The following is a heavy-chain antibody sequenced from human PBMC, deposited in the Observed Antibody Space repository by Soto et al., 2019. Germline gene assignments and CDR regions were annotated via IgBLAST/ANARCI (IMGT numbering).Heavy chain of an antibody. CDR2: ISAYNGNT. CDR1: GYTFTSYG. V-gene: IGHV1-18*01. Sequence: QVQLVQSGAEVKKPGASVKVSCKASGYTFTSYGISWVRQAPGQGLEWMGWISAYNGNTKYAQKPQGKVTMTPDTSTSAADMELRSLRSDDTAVYYCAREPNYFDYWGQGTLVTVSS. J-gene: IGHJ4*02. CDR3: AREPNYFDY.